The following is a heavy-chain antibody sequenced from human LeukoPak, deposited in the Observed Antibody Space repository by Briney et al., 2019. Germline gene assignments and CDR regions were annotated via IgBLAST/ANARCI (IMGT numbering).Heavy chain of an antibody. CDR2: IWYDGSNK. Sequence: PGGSLRLSCAASGFTFSSYGMHWVRQAPGKGLEWVAVIWYDGSNKYYADTVKGRFTISRDNSKNTLYLQMNSLRAEDTAVYYCAKEGYCSGGSCSPFDYWGQGTLVTASS. V-gene: IGHV3-33*06. CDR3: AKEGYCSGGSCSPFDY. D-gene: IGHD2-15*01. CDR1: GFTFSSYG. J-gene: IGHJ4*02.